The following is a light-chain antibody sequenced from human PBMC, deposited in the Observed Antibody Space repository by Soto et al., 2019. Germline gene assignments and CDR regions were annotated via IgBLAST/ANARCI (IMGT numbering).Light chain of an antibody. J-gene: IGKJ5*01. Sequence: EIVSTQPPVTPSLSPGERASLSCRASQTVSNQLAWYQQKPGQAPRLLIYDASRRVTGVPARFSGSGSGTDFTLTLSSLEPEDFAVYYCQQRAGSSTFGQGTRLEI. CDR1: QTVSNQ. V-gene: IGKV3-11*01. CDR2: DAS. CDR3: QQRAGSST.